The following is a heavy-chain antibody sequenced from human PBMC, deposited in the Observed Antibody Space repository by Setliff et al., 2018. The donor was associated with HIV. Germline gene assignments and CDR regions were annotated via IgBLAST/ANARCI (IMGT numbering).Heavy chain of an antibody. CDR3: ARWLMAVAPRGAFDI. CDR1: GGFISSGGYY. J-gene: IGHJ3*02. Sequence: SETLSLTCTVSGGFISSGGYYRSWIRQHPGKGLEWIGYIYYSGSTYYNPSLKSRVTISVDTSKNQFSLKLSSVTAADTAVYYCARWLMAVAPRGAFDIWGQGTMVTVSS. CDR2: IYYSGST. D-gene: IGHD6-19*01. V-gene: IGHV4-31*03.